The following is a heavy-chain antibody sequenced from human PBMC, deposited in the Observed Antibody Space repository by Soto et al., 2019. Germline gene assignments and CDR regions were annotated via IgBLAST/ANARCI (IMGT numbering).Heavy chain of an antibody. V-gene: IGHV3-30*18. D-gene: IGHD2-21*02. CDR3: AKDRHIVVVTAIPHY. CDR2: ISYDGSNK. J-gene: IGHJ4*02. CDR1: GFTFSSYG. Sequence: LRLSCAASGFTFSSYGMHWVRQAPGKGLEWVAVISYDGSNKYYADSVKGRFTISRDNSKNTLYLQMNSLRAEDTAVYYCAKDRHIVVVTAIPHYWGQGTLVTVSS.